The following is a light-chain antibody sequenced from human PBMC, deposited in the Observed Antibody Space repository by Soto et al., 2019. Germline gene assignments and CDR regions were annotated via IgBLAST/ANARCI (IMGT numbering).Light chain of an antibody. V-gene: IGLV2-23*01. J-gene: IGLJ1*01. CDR1: SSDVGSYNL. Sequence: QSALTQPASVSGSPGQSITISCTGTSSDVGSYNLVSWYQQHPGRAPKLMIYEANKRPSGVSHRFSGSKSGNTASLTISGLQAEDEADYYCCSYAGSTTPYVFGTGTKLTVL. CDR3: CSYAGSTTPYV. CDR2: EAN.